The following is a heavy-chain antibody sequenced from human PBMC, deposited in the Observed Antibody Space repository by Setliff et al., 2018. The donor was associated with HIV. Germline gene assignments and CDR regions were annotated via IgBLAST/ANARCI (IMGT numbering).Heavy chain of an antibody. V-gene: IGHV4-39*07. J-gene: IGHJ6*03. CDR1: GGSISSSSYY. D-gene: IGHD4-17*01. CDR3: ARVYGVTTLNYYYYYMDV. Sequence: SETLSLTCTVSGGSISSSSYYWGWIRQPQGKGLEWIGSIYYSGSTYYNPSLKSRVTISVDTSKNQFSLKLSSVTAADTAVYYCARVYGVTTLNYYYYYMDVWCKGTTGTVSS. CDR2: IYYSGST.